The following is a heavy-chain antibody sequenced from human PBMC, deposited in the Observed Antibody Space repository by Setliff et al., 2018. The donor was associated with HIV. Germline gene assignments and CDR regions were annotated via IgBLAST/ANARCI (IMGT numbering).Heavy chain of an antibody. CDR3: ARDPRGYSGTFRGDYYYYMDV. CDR2: INPNSGGT. J-gene: IGHJ6*03. V-gene: IGHV1-2*02. D-gene: IGHD5-12*01. CDR1: GYTFTDYY. Sequence: ASVKVSCKASGYTFTDYYIHWVRQAPGQGLEWMGWINPNSGGTNYAQKFQDRVTMTRDTSISAAYMKLSRLRSDETAVYYCARDPRGYSGTFRGDYYYYMDVWGKGTTVTVSS.